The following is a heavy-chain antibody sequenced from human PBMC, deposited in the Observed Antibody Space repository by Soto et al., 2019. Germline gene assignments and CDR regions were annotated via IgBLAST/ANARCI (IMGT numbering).Heavy chain of an antibody. CDR1: GFNFRNYA. Sequence: EVQLLESGGGLVQPGGSLRLSCAASGFNFRNYAMSWVRQAPGKGLEWVSTISSGDAFTYYADSVKGRFTISRDHSKSPLYLHTTTLRAESMAVYYCTTDHQDSGFSWAQGTVVTVSS. CDR2: ISSGDAFT. D-gene: IGHD3-3*01. CDR3: TTDHQDSGFS. J-gene: IGHJ5*02. V-gene: IGHV3-23*01.